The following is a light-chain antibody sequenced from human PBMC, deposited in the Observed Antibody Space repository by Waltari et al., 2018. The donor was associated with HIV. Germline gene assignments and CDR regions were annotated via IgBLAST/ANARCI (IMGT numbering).Light chain of an antibody. J-gene: IGKJ2*01. CDR3: QQSYSTPYT. V-gene: IGKV1-39*01. Sequence: DIQMTQSQSSLSASVGDSVTITCRASQSISSYLNWYQQKPGNAPKLLIYAASSLQSGVPSRFSGSGSGTDFTLTISSLQPEDFATYYCQQSYSTPYTFGQGTKLEIK. CDR2: AAS. CDR1: QSISSY.